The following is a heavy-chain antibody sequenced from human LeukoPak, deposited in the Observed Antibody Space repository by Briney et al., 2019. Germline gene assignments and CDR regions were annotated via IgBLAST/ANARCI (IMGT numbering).Heavy chain of an antibody. V-gene: IGHV4-59*08. CDR1: GGSISSYY. Sequence: SETLSLTCTVSGGSISSYYWSWIRQPPGKGLEWIGYIYYSGSTNYNPSLKSRVTISVDTSKDQFSLKLSSVTAADTAVYYCASRYSSGWSLEIWFDPWGQGTLVTVSS. D-gene: IGHD6-19*01. CDR3: ASRYSSGWSLEIWFDP. CDR2: IYYSGST. J-gene: IGHJ5*02.